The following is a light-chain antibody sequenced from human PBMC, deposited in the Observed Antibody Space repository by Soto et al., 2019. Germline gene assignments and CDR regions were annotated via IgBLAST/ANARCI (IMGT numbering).Light chain of an antibody. CDR1: STDIGAYKF. CDR3: ISYTGFDTYV. CDR2: DVN. V-gene: IGLV2-14*03. J-gene: IGLJ1*01. Sequence: QSVLTQPASVSAFPGRSITISCTGTSTDIGAYKFVSWYQQHPGKAPKLMNYDVNSRPSGVSNRFSGSKSGNTASLIISGLQAEDEGDYYCISYTGFDTYVFGTGTKVTVL.